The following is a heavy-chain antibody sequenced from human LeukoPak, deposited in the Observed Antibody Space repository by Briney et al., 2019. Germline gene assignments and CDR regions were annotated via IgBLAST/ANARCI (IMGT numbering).Heavy chain of an antibody. D-gene: IGHD2-8*01. V-gene: IGHV4-39*01. CDR1: GGSISSSSYY. Sequence: SEXLSLTCTVSGGSISSSSYYWGWIRQPPGTGLEWIGSIYYSGSTYYNPSLKSRVTISVDTSKNQFSLKLSSVTAADTAVYYCARQEDCTNGVCYDYWGQGTLVTVSS. J-gene: IGHJ4*02. CDR2: IYYSGST. CDR3: ARQEDCTNGVCYDY.